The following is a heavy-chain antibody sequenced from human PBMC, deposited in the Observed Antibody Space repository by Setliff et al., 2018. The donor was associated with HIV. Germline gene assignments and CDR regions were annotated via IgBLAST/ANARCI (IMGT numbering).Heavy chain of an antibody. J-gene: IGHJ6*03. V-gene: IGHV4-4*07. Sequence: SETLSLTCMVSGGSISSYYGSWIRQSAGKGLEWIGRIYSSGSTNYNPSLKSRVTMSVETSKNKFSLRLSSATAADTAVYYCAREVRVILPAAASGNYYYYYMDVWGKGTTVTVSS. CDR3: AREVRVILPAAASGNYYYYYMDV. D-gene: IGHD2-2*01. CDR2: IYSSGST. CDR1: GGSISSYY.